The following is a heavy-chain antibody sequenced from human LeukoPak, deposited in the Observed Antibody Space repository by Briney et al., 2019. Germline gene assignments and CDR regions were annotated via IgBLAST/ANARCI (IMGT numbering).Heavy chain of an antibody. CDR2: INHSGST. Sequence: SETLSLTCTVSDGSISSSSYYWGWIRQPPGKGLEWIGEINHSGSTNYNPSLKSRVTISVDTSKNQFSLKLSSVTAADTAVYYCARWGRYSSSWLYNGFDYWGQGTLVTVSS. J-gene: IGHJ4*02. D-gene: IGHD6-13*01. CDR1: DGSISSSSYY. V-gene: IGHV4-39*07. CDR3: ARWGRYSSSWLYNGFDY.